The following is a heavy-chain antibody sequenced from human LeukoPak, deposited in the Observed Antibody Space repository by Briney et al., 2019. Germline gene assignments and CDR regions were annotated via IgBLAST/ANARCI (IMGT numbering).Heavy chain of an antibody. D-gene: IGHD5-12*01. CDR3: ARVGQGVATILGNRFDP. J-gene: IGHJ5*02. Sequence: GASVKVSCKASGGTFSSYAISWVRQAPGQGLEWMGGIIPIFGTANYAQKFQGRVTITTDESTSTAYMELSSLRSEDTAVYYCARVGQGVATILGNRFDPWGQGTLVTVSS. CDR2: IIPIFGTA. CDR1: GGTFSSYA. V-gene: IGHV1-69*05.